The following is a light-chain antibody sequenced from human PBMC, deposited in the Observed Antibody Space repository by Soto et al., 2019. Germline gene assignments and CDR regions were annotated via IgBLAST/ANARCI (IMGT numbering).Light chain of an antibody. CDR1: QIINDN. V-gene: IGKV3-15*01. Sequence: ETVMTQSPATLSVSPGERATLSCRASQIINDNLAWYQQKPGQAPRLIMFRTSTRAAGVPARFSGSGSGTEFNITITSLQSEDFAVYYCLQYKSWPEYTFGQGTKLEIK. CDR3: LQYKSWPEYT. J-gene: IGKJ2*01. CDR2: RTS.